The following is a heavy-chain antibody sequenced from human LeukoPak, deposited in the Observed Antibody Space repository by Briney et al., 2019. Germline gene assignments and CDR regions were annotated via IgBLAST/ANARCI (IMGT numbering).Heavy chain of an antibody. CDR1: GFTFSSYS. V-gene: IGHV3-21*06. D-gene: IGHD5-18*01. J-gene: IGHJ4*02. CDR2: ISSSSSYI. Sequence: GGSLRLSCAASGFTFSSYSRNWVRQAPGKGLEWVSSISSSSSYIYYADSVKGRFTISRDNAKNSLYLQMNSLRAEDTAVYYCARHSVQLWSMYYFDYWGQGTLVTVSS. CDR3: ARHSVQLWSMYYFDY.